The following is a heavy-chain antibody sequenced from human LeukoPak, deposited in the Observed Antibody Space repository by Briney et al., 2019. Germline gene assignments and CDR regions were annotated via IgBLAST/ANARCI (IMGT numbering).Heavy chain of an antibody. V-gene: IGHV3-33*01. Sequence: PGGSLRLSCAASGFTFSSYGMHWVRQAPGKGLEWVAVIWYDGSNKYYADSVKGRFTISRDNSKNTLYLQMNSLRAEDTAVYYCARVWKGRFYYYYGMDVWGQGTTVTVSS. CDR2: IWYDGSNK. CDR3: ARVWKGRFYYYYGMDV. CDR1: GFTFSSYG. D-gene: IGHD1-1*01. J-gene: IGHJ6*02.